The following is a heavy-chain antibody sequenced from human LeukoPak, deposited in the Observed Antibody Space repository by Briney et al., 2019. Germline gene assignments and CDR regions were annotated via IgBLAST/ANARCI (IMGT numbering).Heavy chain of an antibody. D-gene: IGHD6-13*01. J-gene: IGHJ3*02. CDR2: ISAYNGNT. V-gene: IGHV1-18*01. Sequence: ASVKVSYKASGYTFSSYGISWVRQAPGQGLEWMGWISAYNGNTNYAQKFQARVTMTTDTSTNTAYMELRSLRSDDTAVYYCARDGSSWVFDIWGQGTMVTVSS. CDR3: ARDGSSWVFDI. CDR1: GYTFSSYG.